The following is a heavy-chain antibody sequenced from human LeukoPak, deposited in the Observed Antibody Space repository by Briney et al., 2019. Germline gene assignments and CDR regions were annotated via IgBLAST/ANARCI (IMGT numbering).Heavy chain of an antibody. V-gene: IGHV3-23*01. CDR1: GFTFSNYA. CDR2: ISGSDGST. Sequence: GGSLRLSCTASGFTFSNYAMSWVRQAPGKGLEWVSTISGSDGSTYYADSVKGRFTISRDNSKNTLYLQMNSLRAEDTAIYYCAKGRGYCTGGSCYSDYWGQGTLVTVSS. J-gene: IGHJ4*02. D-gene: IGHD2-15*01. CDR3: AKGRGYCTGGSCYSDY.